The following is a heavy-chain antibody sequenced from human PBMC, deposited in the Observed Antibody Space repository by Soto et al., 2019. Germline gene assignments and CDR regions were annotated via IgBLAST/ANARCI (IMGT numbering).Heavy chain of an antibody. CDR1: GFTFSSYA. D-gene: IGHD3-22*01. J-gene: IGHJ3*02. V-gene: IGHV3-23*01. CDR3: AKDLKITMIVADAFDI. CDR2: ISGSGGST. Sequence: VGSLRLSCAASGFTFSSYAMSWVRQAPGKGLEWVSAISGSGGSTYYADSVKGRFTISRDNSKNTLYLQMNSLRAEDTAVYYCAKDLKITMIVADAFDIWGQGTMVTVSS.